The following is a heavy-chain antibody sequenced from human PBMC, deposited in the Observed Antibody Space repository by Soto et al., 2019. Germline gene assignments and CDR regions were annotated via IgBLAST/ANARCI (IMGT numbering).Heavy chain of an antibody. Sequence: PSETLSLTCTVSGGSISSYYWSWIRQPPGKGLERIGYIYYSGSTNYNPSLKSRVTISVDTSKNQFSLKLSFVTAADTAVYYCARALSFYYFWSGYYHYYYYYYMDVWGKGTTVTVSS. V-gene: IGHV4-59*01. CDR3: ARALSFYYFWSGYYHYYYYYYMDV. CDR2: IYYSGST. D-gene: IGHD3-3*01. CDR1: GGSISSYY. J-gene: IGHJ6*03.